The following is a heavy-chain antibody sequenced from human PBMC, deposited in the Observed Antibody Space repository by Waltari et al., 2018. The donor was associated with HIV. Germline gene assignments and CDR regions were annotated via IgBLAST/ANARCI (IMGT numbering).Heavy chain of an antibody. V-gene: IGHV1-69*01. CDR3: ARSITMIVVVPYYYYGMDV. J-gene: IGHJ6*02. CDR1: GGTFSSYA. CDR2: INPIFGTA. Sequence: QVQLVQSGAEVKKPGSSVKVSCKASGGTFSSYAISWVRQAPGHVLEWMGGINPIFGTANYAQKFQGRVTITADESTSTAYMELSSLRSEDTAVYYCARSITMIVVVPYYYYGMDVWGQGTTVTVSS. D-gene: IGHD3-22*01.